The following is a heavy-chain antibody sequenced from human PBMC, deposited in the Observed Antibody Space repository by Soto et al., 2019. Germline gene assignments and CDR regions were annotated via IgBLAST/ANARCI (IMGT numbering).Heavy chain of an antibody. Sequence: QVQLVESGGGVVQPGKSLRLSCTTSGFTFSSYAMHWARQAPGKGLEWVAVLWYDGSNIQYADSVKGRFTISRDNSKSTVYLQMDSLRAEDTAVYYCARDVNDFWSGYLYWGQGTLVTVSS. CDR1: GFTFSSYA. D-gene: IGHD3-3*01. CDR2: LWYDGSNI. V-gene: IGHV3-33*01. CDR3: ARDVNDFWSGYLY. J-gene: IGHJ4*02.